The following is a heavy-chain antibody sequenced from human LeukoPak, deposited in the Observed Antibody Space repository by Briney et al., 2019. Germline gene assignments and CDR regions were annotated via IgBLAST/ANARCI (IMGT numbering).Heavy chain of an antibody. CDR1: GFIFSSYS. V-gene: IGHV3-23*01. Sequence: PGGSLRLSCAASGFIFSSYSMSWVRQAPGKGLEWVSVITGSGGNTYYADSVKGRFTISRDNSKNTLYLQMNSLRAEDTAVYYCARESAVTMADYGMDVWGQGTTVTVSS. D-gene: IGHD4-17*01. CDR3: ARESAVTMADYGMDV. CDR2: ITGSGGNT. J-gene: IGHJ6*02.